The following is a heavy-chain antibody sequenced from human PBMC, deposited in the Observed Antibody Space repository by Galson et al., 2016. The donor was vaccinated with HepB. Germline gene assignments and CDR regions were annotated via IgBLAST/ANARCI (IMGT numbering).Heavy chain of an antibody. CDR2: IYYGGST. Sequence: ETLSLTCTVSGGSVSSGSYFWSWIRQPPGKGLEWIGCIYYGGSTNYNPSLKSRVTISVDTSKNQFSLRLSSVTAADTAVYYCARGVEETAVLTRFYHYYGMDVWGQGTTVSVSS. D-gene: IGHD5-18*01. J-gene: IGHJ6*02. V-gene: IGHV4-61*01. CDR1: GGSVSSGSYF. CDR3: ARGVEETAVLTRFYHYYGMDV.